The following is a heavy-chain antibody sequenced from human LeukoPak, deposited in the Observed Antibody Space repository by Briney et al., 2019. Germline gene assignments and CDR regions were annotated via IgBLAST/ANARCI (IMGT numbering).Heavy chain of an antibody. Sequence: PGRSLRLSCGASGFXFSSYGMHWVRQAPGKGLEWVAVITYDGYYKYYADSVKGRFTISSDNSKNTLFLQMNSLRAEDTAVYYCAKDLKSMVRGACMDAWGQGTTVTVSS. J-gene: IGHJ6*02. D-gene: IGHD3-10*01. CDR3: AKDLKSMVRGACMDA. CDR1: GFXFSSYG. CDR2: ITYDGYYK. V-gene: IGHV3-30*18.